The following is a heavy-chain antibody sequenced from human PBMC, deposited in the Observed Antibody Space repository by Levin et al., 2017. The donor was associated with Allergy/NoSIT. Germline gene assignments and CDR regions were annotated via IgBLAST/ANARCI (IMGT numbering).Heavy chain of an antibody. CDR1: GVSFSAYY. J-gene: IGHJ4*02. CDR3: ATVRELLFGS. D-gene: IGHD1-7*01. CDR2: INHSGST. Sequence: NSGGSLRLSCAVYGVSFSAYYWSWIRQPPGKGLEWIGEINHSGSTNYNPSLKSRVTISVDTSKSQFSLKLTSVTAADTAVYYCATVRELLFGSWGQGTLVTVSS. V-gene: IGHV4-34*01.